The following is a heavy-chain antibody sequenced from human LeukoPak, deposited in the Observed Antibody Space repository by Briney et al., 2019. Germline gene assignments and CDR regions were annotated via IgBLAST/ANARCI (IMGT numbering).Heavy chain of an antibody. Sequence: SQTLSLTCTVSGGSISSGSYYWSWIRQPAGKGLEWIGRIYTSGSTNYNPSLKSRVTISVDTSKNQFSLKLSSVTAADTAVYYCARQKWAVATAPYYFDYWGQGTLVTVSS. D-gene: IGHD5-12*01. CDR2: IYTSGST. CDR3: ARQKWAVATAPYYFDY. CDR1: GGSISSGSYY. J-gene: IGHJ4*02. V-gene: IGHV4-61*02.